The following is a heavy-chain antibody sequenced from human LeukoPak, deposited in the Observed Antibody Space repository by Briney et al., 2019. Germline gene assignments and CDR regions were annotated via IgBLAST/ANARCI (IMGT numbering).Heavy chain of an antibody. CDR2: INPNTFGT. V-gene: IGHV1-2*02. CDR3: ARAAAADLASYFDY. Sequence: ASVKVSCQASGYTFIGYYIHWVRQAPGQGLEWMGWINPNTFGTNYAQNFQGRVTMTRDTSISTAYMEVSRLRSDDTAVYYCARAAAADLASYFDYWGQGTLVTVSS. D-gene: IGHD6-13*01. J-gene: IGHJ4*02. CDR1: GYTFIGYY.